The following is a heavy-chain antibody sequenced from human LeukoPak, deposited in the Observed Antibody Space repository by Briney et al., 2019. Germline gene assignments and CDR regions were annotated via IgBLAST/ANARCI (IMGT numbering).Heavy chain of an antibody. CDR3: AKPYTWNDQEVAGAFDI. D-gene: IGHD1-1*01. Sequence: ASVKVSCKVSGYTLTELSMHWVRQAPGKGLEWMGGFDPEDGETIYAQKFQGRVTMTEDTSTDTAYMELSSLRSEDTAVYYCAKPYTWNDQEVAGAFDIWGKGQWSPSLQ. CDR2: FDPEDGET. V-gene: IGHV1-24*01. CDR1: GYTLTELS. J-gene: IGHJ3*02.